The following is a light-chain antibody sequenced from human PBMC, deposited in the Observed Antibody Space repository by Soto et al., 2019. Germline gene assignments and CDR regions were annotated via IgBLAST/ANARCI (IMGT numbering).Light chain of an antibody. CDR2: GAS. CDR1: QSVSTSY. Sequence: EIVMTQSPGTLSLSPGERATLTCRASQSVSTSYLAWYQQKPGQAPRLLIYGASSRATGIPDRFSGSGSGTDFTLTISRLEAEDSGVYYCQQYGSSPRTFGPGTKVDIK. CDR3: QQYGSSPRT. V-gene: IGKV3-20*01. J-gene: IGKJ3*01.